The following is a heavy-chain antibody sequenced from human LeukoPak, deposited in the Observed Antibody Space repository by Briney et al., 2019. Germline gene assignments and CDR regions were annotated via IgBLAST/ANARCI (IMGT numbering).Heavy chain of an antibody. D-gene: IGHD6-19*01. V-gene: IGHV3-23*01. Sequence: GGSLRLSCAASGFTFSSHAMSWVRQAPGKGLEWVSAISGSGGSTYYADSVKGRFTISRDNSKNTLYLQMNSLRAEDTAVYYCAKDPRQWLVGGWLDPWGQGTLVTVSS. CDR1: GFTFSSHA. J-gene: IGHJ5*02. CDR3: AKDPRQWLVGGWLDP. CDR2: ISGSGGST.